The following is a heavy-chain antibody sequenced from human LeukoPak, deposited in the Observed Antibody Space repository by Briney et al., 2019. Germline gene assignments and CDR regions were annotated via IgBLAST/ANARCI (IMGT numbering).Heavy chain of an antibody. J-gene: IGHJ4*02. D-gene: IGHD3/OR15-3a*01. Sequence: GGSLRLSCAASGFTFSSYWMSWVRQAPGKGLEWVANIKQDGSEKYYVDSVKGRFTISRDNAKNSLYLQMNSLRAEDTAVYYCAREYDFWSGYYTGMSYFDYWGQGTLVTVSS. V-gene: IGHV3-7*01. CDR2: IKQDGSEK. CDR1: GFTFSSYW. CDR3: AREYDFWSGYYTGMSYFDY.